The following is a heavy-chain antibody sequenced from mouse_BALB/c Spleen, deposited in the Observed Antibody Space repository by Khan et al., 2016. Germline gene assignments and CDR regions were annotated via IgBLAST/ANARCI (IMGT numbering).Heavy chain of an antibody. D-gene: IGHD2-4*01. CDR2: IDPYHGGT. V-gene: IGHV1S135*01. J-gene: IGHJ3*01. Sequence: VQLKQSGPELVKPGTSVKVSCKASGYSFTDYNMYWVKQSHGKSLEWIGYIDPYHGGTSYNQKFKGKATLTVDQSSSTAFMHLNSLTSEDSAIYYWGRNDNEGSWFADGGEGTLVTVTA. CDR3: GRNDNEGSWFAD. CDR1: GYSFTDYN.